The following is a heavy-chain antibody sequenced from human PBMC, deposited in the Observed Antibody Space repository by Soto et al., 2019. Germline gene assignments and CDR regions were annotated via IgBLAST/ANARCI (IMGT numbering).Heavy chain of an antibody. CDR2: IYNSGST. CDR3: ARDVGNTLIRANLFDP. D-gene: IGHD3-10*01. V-gene: IGHV4-31*03. J-gene: IGHJ5*02. CDR1: GGSLCSGGYH. Sequence: SLTCTVNGGSLCSGGYHWTWIRLHPGQGLGASGYIYNSGSTYYNPSLKSRITISLDTSKNQYSRKRTSRTAAHTTVYYYARDVGNTLIRANLFDPWGQGTLVTVSS.